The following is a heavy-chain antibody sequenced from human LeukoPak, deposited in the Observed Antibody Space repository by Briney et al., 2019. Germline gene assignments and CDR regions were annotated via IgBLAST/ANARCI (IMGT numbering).Heavy chain of an antibody. D-gene: IGHD3-22*01. CDR1: GFTFSSYG. V-gene: IGHV3-30*02. J-gene: IGHJ3*02. Sequence: GGSLRLSCAASGFTFSSYGMHWVRQAPGKGLEWVAFIRYDGSNKYYADSVKGRFTISRDNSKNTLYLQMNSLRAEDTAVYYCAKGGADSSGYYFHAFDIWGQGTMVTVSS. CDR3: AKGGADSSGYYFHAFDI. CDR2: IRYDGSNK.